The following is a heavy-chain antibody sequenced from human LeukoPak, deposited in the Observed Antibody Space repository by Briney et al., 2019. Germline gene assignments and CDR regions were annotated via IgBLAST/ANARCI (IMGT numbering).Heavy chain of an antibody. CDR1: GYTLTELS. Sequence: ASVKVSCKVSGYTLTELSMHWVRQAPGKGLEWMGGFDPEDGETIYAQKFQGRVTMTEDTSTDTAYMELSSLRSEDTAVYYCATRPPGIVGATELHGFDYWGQGTLVTVSS. CDR3: ATRPPGIVGATELHGFDY. J-gene: IGHJ4*02. CDR2: FDPEDGET. D-gene: IGHD1-26*01. V-gene: IGHV1-24*01.